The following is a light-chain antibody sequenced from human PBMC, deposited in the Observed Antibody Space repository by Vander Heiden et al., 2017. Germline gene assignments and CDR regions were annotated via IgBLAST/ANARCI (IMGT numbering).Light chain of an antibody. CDR2: GAS. J-gene: IGKJ4*01. CDR1: KSVTSNS. CDR3: HQYGSSPLT. V-gene: IGKV3-20*01. Sequence: EIVLTQSPGTLSLSPGERVTLACRASKSVTSNSLAWYQQKPGQAPRLLIYGASSRATGIPDRFSGSGSGTDFTLTISGLEPEDFAVFYCHQYGSSPLTFGGGTKVEIK.